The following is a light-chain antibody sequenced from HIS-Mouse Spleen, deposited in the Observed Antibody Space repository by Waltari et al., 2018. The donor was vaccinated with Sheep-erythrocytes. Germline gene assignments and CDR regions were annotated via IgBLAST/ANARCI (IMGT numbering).Light chain of an antibody. J-gene: IGLJ1*01. CDR2: DVS. CDR1: SSDVGGYNY. CDR3: CSDAGSYNHV. Sequence: QSALTQPRSVSGSPGQSVTISCTGTSSDVGGYNYVSWYQQHPGKAPKLMIYDVSKRPSGFPRLFSGSKAGNTASMIIAGLHAEDDADYCCCSDAGSYNHVFATGTKVTVL. V-gene: IGLV2-11*01.